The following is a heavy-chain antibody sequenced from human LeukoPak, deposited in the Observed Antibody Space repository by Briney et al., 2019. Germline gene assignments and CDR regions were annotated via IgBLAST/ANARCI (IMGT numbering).Heavy chain of an antibody. V-gene: IGHV3-30*02. CDR1: GFTFSSYG. J-gene: IGHJ3*02. Sequence: GGSLRLSCAASGFTFSSYGMHWVRQAPGKGLEWVAFIRYDGSNKYYADSVKGRFTISRDNSKNTLYLQMNSLRAEDTAVYYCAKSLSSGSYLNALDIWGQGTRVTVSS. CDR3: AKSLSSGSYLNALDI. D-gene: IGHD1-26*01. CDR2: IRYDGSNK.